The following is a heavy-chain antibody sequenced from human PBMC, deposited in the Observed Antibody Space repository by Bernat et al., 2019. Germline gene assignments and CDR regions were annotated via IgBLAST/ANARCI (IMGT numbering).Heavy chain of an antibody. CDR3: ARDRVVAVAGDPSDS. CDR1: GFTFSSYG. CDR2: IWYDGSNK. Sequence: QVQLVESGGGVVQPGRSLRLSCAASGFTFSSYGMHWVRQAPGKGLEWVAVIWYDGSNKYYADSVKGRFTISRDNSKNTLYLQMNSLRAEDTAVYYCARDRVVAVAGDPSDSWGQGTLVSVSS. D-gene: IGHD6-19*01. V-gene: IGHV3-33*01. J-gene: IGHJ4*02.